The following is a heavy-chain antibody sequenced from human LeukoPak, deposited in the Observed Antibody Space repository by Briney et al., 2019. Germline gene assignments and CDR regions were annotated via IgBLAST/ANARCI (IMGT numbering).Heavy chain of an antibody. D-gene: IGHD3-10*01. CDR2: IKQDGSEK. CDR3: ARVRGYYGSGSYDY. Sequence: GGSLRLSCAASGFTFSSYWMSWVRQAPGKGLEWVANIKQDGSEKYYVDSVKGRFTISRDNAKNSLYLQMNSLRAEDTAVYYCARVRGYYGSGSYDYWGQGTLVAVSA. CDR1: GFTFSSYW. J-gene: IGHJ4*02. V-gene: IGHV3-7*01.